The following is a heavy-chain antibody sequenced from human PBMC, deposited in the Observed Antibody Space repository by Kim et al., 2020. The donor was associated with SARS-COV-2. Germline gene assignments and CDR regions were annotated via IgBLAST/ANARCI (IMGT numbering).Heavy chain of an antibody. CDR1: GGSISSGSYY. Sequence: SETLSLTCTVSGGSISSGSYYWSWIRQPAGKGLEWIGRIYTSGSTNYNPSLKSRVTISVYTSKNQFSLKLSSVTAADTAVYYCARDYYGSGSWARFDPWGQGTLVTVSS. D-gene: IGHD3-10*01. J-gene: IGHJ5*02. CDR3: ARDYYGSGSWARFDP. CDR2: IYTSGST. V-gene: IGHV4-61*02.